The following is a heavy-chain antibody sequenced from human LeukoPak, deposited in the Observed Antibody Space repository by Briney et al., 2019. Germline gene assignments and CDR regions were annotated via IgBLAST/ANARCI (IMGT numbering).Heavy chain of an antibody. Sequence: GEPLNISCKASGSSFTTYWICWVRQMPGKVLEWLWIIFPGDSATSYSPSFQGQVTISADTSITTSYLQWSSLKASDTAMYYCARQGGGYGDYARYWGQGALVTVSS. D-gene: IGHD5-12*01. J-gene: IGHJ4*02. CDR1: GSSFTTYW. V-gene: IGHV5-51*01. CDR2: IFPGDSAT. CDR3: ARQGGGYGDYARY.